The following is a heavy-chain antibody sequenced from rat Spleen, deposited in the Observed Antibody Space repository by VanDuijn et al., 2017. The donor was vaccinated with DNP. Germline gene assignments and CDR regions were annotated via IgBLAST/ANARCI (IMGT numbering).Heavy chain of an antibody. J-gene: IGHJ2*01. D-gene: IGHD1-11*01. CDR1: GFTFSNYD. V-gene: IGHV5S13*01. CDR2: ISPTGGST. CDR3: ARLAEGY. Sequence: EVQLVESGGGVVQPGRSLKLSCAASGFTFSNYDMAWVRRAPTKGLEWVASISPTGGSTYYRDSVKGRFTVSRDNAKNTLYLQMNSLRSEDTATYYCARLAEGYWGQGVMVTVSS.